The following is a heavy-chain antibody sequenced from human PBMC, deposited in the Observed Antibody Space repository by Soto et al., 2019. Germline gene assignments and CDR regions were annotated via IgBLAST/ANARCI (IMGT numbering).Heavy chain of an antibody. D-gene: IGHD3-9*01. CDR1: GGSIGSYY. V-gene: IGHV4-59*01. J-gene: IGHJ4*02. Sequence: QVQLQESGPGLVKPSETLSLTCTVSGGSIGSYYWSWIRQPPGKGLEWIGCIYYSGSTNYNPSLKSRVTIPVDTHQNQSPLKLSSVTAADRAVYYWAGGGYDILTGIGSIDCWGQGALVTLSS. CDR2: IYYSGST. CDR3: AGGGYDILTGIGSIDC.